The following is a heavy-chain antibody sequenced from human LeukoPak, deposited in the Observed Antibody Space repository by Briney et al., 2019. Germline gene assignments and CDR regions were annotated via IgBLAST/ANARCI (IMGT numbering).Heavy chain of an antibody. J-gene: IGHJ4*02. CDR1: GFTFSSYA. V-gene: IGHV3-30-3*01. Sequence: PGGSLRLSCAAFGFTFSSYAMHWVRQAPGKGLEWVAVISYDGSNKYYADSVKGRFTISRDNSKNTLYLQMNSLRAEDTAVYYCAGEGYCSGGSCHLDYWGQGTLVTVSS. D-gene: IGHD2-15*01. CDR3: AGEGYCSGGSCHLDY. CDR2: ISYDGSNK.